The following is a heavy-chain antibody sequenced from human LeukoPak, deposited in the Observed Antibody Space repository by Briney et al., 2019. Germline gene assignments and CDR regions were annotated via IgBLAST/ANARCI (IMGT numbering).Heavy chain of an antibody. CDR1: GGSISSSSYY. V-gene: IGHV4-39*01. J-gene: IGHJ4*02. CDR2: IYYSGST. Sequence: PSETPSLTCTVSGGSISSSSYYWGWIRQPPGKGLEWIGSIYYSGSTYYNPSLKSRVTISVDTSKNQFSLKLSSVTAADTAVYYCASLSSGYYYDYWGQGTLVTVSS. CDR3: ASLSSGYYYDY. D-gene: IGHD3-22*01.